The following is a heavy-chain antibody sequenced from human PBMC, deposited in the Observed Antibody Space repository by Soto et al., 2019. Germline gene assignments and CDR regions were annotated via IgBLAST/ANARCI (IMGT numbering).Heavy chain of an antibody. D-gene: IGHD3-16*01. CDR1: GFTFSSYA. CDR3: ALGGDNQFDY. CDR2: ISYDGSNK. J-gene: IGHJ4*02. V-gene: IGHV3-30-3*01. Sequence: QVQLVESGGGVVQPGRSLRLSCAASGFTFSSYAMHWVRQAPGKGLEWVAVISYDGSNKYYADSVKGRFTISRDNSKNTLYLQMNSLRAEDTAVYYCALGGDNQFDYRGQGTLVTVSS.